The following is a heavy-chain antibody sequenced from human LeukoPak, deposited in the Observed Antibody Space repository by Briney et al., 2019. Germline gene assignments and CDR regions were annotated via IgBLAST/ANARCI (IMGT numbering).Heavy chain of an antibody. CDR3: ARVWQYYDSGGYYYSPFDY. CDR2: ISSSSSYI. CDR1: GFTFSSYS. D-gene: IGHD3-22*01. Sequence: GGSLRLSCAASGFTFSSYSMNWVRQAPGKGLERVSSISSSSSYIYYADSVKGRFTISRDNAKNSLYLQMNSLRAEDTAMYYCARVWQYYDSGGYYYSPFDYWGQGTLVTVSS. J-gene: IGHJ4*02. V-gene: IGHV3-21*01.